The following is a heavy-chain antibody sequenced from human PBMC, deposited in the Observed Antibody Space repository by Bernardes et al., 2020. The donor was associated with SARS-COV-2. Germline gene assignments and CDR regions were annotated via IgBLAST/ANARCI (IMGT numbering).Heavy chain of an antibody. J-gene: IGHJ4*02. D-gene: IGHD3-22*01. V-gene: IGHV3-30*03. CDR2: ISYDGSNK. Sequence: GGSLRLSCAASGFTFSSYGMHWVRQAPGKGLEWVAVISYDGSNKYYADSVKGRFTISRDNSKNTLYLQMNSLRAEDTAVYYCARGGSTYYYDSSGYYYGDYFDYWGQGTLVTVSS. CDR1: GFTFSSYG. CDR3: ARGGSTYYYDSSGYYYGDYFDY.